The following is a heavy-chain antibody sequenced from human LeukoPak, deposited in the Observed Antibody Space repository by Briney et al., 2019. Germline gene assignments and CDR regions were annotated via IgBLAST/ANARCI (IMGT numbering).Heavy chain of an antibody. CDR2: MNPNSGNT. D-gene: IGHD6-13*01. Sequence: RASVKVSCKASGYTFTSYDINWVRQATGQGLEWMGWMNPNSGNTGYAQKFQGRVTMTRNTSISTAYMELRSLRSDDTAVYYCARDPGIAAGGSYYYYGMDVWGQGTTVTVSS. CDR3: ARDPGIAAGGSYYYYGMDV. J-gene: IGHJ6*02. CDR1: GYTFTSYD. V-gene: IGHV1-8*01.